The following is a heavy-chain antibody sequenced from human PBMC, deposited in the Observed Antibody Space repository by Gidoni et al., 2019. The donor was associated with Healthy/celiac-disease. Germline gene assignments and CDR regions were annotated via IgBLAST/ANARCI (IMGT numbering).Heavy chain of an antibody. J-gene: IGHJ4*02. V-gene: IGHV3-15*01. CDR3: TTDPMTTVHG. D-gene: IGHD4-17*01. CDR1: GFTFSNAW. Sequence: EVQLVESGGGLVKPGGSLRLSCAASGFTFSNAWMSWVRQAPGKGLEWVGSIKSKTDGGTTDYAAPVKGRFTISRDDSKNTLYLQMNSLKTEDTAVYYCTTDPMTTVHGWGQGTLVTVSS. CDR2: IKSKTDGGTT.